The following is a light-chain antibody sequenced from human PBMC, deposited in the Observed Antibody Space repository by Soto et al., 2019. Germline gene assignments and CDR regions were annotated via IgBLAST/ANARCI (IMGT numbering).Light chain of an antibody. J-gene: IGLJ1*01. CDR1: SDDVGAYNS. CDR3: CSSAPESTYV. V-gene: IGLV2-23*01. CDR2: KGT. Sequence: QSALAQPASVSGSPGQSITLSCTGTSDDVGAYNSVSWYQQLPHKAPQVILYKGTQRPSGVSSRFSGSTSGNAASLTISGLQADDEADYFFCSSAPESTYVFGTGTKVTVL.